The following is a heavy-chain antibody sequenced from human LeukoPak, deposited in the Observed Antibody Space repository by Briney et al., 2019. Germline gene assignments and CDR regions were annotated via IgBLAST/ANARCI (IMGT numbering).Heavy chain of an antibody. CDR2: IYYSGNT. CDR3: ARHHYDILTGYSQGWFDP. Sequence: SETLSLTCTVSGGSISSYYWSWIRQPPGKGLEWIGYIYYSGNTNYNPSLKSRVTISVDTSKNQFSLKLSSVPAADTAVYYCARHHYDILTGYSQGWFDPWGQGTLVTVSS. J-gene: IGHJ5*02. D-gene: IGHD3-9*01. CDR1: GGSISSYY. V-gene: IGHV4-59*08.